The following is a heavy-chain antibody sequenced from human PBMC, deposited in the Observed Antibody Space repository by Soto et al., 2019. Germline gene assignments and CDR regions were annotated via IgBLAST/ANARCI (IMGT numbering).Heavy chain of an antibody. J-gene: IGHJ4*02. Sequence: SETLSLTCAVYGGSFSGYIWSWIRQPPGKGLEWIGYIYYSGSTNYNPSLKSRVIISIDTSKSQFSLKLTSVTAADTAVYYCARDRFFDYWGQGTLVTVSS. D-gene: IGHD3-16*01. CDR3: ARDRFFDY. CDR2: IYYSGST. V-gene: IGHV4-59*01. CDR1: GGSFSGYI.